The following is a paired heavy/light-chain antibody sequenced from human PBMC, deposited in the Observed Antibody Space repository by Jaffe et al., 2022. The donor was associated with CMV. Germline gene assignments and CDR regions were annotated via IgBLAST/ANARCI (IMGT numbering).Heavy chain of an antibody. D-gene: IGHD3-22*01. J-gene: IGHJ3*02. CDR2: IYYSGST. CDR1: GGSVSSGSYY. CDR3: ARVAWVFDSNWDKNDAFDI. Sequence: QVQLQESGPGLVKPSETLSLTCTVSGGSVSSGSYYWSWIRQPPGKGLEWIGYIYYSGSTNYNPSLKSRVTISVDTSKNQFSLKLSSVTAADTAVYYCARVAWVFDSNWDKNDAFDIWGQGTMVTVSS. V-gene: IGHV4-61*01.
Light chain of an antibody. J-gene: IGLJ2*01. V-gene: IGLV1-40*01. Sequence: QSVLTQPPSVSGAPGQRVTISCTGSSSNIGAGYDVHWYQQLPGTAPKLLIYGNSNRPSGVPDRFSGSKSGTSASLAITGLQAEDEADYYCQSYDSSLSAQFGGGTKLTVL. CDR2: GNS. CDR3: QSYDSSLSAQ. CDR1: SSNIGAGYD.